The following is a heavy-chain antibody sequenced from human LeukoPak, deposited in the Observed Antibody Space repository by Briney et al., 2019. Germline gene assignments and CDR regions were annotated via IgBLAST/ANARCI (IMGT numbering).Heavy chain of an antibody. Sequence: GGSLRLSCAATGFRFSSYDMHWVRQAPGKGLEWVAAISAEGDIQIYLDSVMGRFTISRDNSKSTLYLQMNSLRIEDTGFYYCTRDMIRGVPDYVDYWGQGTLVTVSS. CDR2: ISAEGDIQ. CDR1: GFRFSSYD. V-gene: IGHV3-30-3*01. J-gene: IGHJ4*02. CDR3: TRDMIRGVPDYVDY. D-gene: IGHD3-10*01.